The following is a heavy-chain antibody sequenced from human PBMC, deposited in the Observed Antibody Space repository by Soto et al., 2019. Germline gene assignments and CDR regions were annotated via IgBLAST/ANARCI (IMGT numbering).Heavy chain of an antibody. V-gene: IGHV3-33*01. CDR2: IWYDGSNK. D-gene: IGHD3-22*01. J-gene: IGHJ6*02. CDR1: GFTFSSYG. Sequence: GGSLRLSCAASGFTFSSYGMHWVRQAPGKGLEWVAVIWYDGSNKYYADSVKGRFTISRDNSKNTLYLQMNSLRAEDTAVYYCARDDYDSRKDYYYYGMDVWGQGTTVTVSS. CDR3: ARDDYDSRKDYYYYGMDV.